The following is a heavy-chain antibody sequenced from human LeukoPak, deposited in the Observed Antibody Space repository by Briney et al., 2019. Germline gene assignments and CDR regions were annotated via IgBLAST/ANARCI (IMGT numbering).Heavy chain of an antibody. J-gene: IGHJ4*02. CDR2: INGDGSFT. CDR1: GFTFSSYW. V-gene: IGHV3-74*03. CDR3: ARDNYGEDY. D-gene: IGHD4/OR15-4a*01. Sequence: PGGSLRLPCAASGFTFSSYWMHWVRQAPGKGLVWVSRINGDGSFTKYADSVKGRFTISRDNAKNTLYLQMNSLRAEDTAVYYCARDNYGEDYWGQGTLVTVSS.